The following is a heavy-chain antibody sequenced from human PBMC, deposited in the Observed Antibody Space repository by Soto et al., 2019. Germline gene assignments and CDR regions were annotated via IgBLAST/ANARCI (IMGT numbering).Heavy chain of an antibody. CDR3: ARDYDSSGYALLYGMDV. V-gene: IGHV1-69*06. J-gene: IGHJ6*02. Sequence: QVQLVQSGAEVKKPGSSVKVSCKASGGTFSSYAISWVRQAPGQGLEWMGGIIPIFGTANYAQKFQGRVTITADKSTSTAYMELSSLRSEDTAVYYCARDYDSSGYALLYGMDVWGQGTTVNVSS. D-gene: IGHD3-22*01. CDR1: GGTFSSYA. CDR2: IIPIFGTA.